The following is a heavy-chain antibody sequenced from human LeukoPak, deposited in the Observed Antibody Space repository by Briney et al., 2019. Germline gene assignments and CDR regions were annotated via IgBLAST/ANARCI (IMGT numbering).Heavy chain of an antibody. J-gene: IGHJ4*02. D-gene: IGHD3-22*01. V-gene: IGHV4-34*01. CDR1: GGSFSGYY. CDR3: ARRVDYYDSSKFDY. Sequence: SETLSLTCAVYGGSFSGYYWSWIRQPPGKGLEWIGEINHSGSTNYNPSLKSRVTISVDTSKNQFSLKPSSVTAADTAVYYCARRVDYYDSSKFDYWGQGTLVTVSS. CDR2: INHSGST.